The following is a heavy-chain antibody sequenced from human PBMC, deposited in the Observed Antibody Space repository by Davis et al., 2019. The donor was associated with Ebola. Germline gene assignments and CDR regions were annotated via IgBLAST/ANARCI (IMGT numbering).Heavy chain of an antibody. CDR1: GFTFSNSW. V-gene: IGHV3-48*02. J-gene: IGHJ4*02. CDR2: ISSRGTNI. D-gene: IGHD1-1*01. CDR3: ARGSENWNYVDY. Sequence: GGSLRLSCVASGFTFSNSWMSWVRQAPGKGLEWVSYISSRGTNIYYADSVKGRFTISRDIAKNSLYLQMNSLRDEDTAVYYCARGSENWNYVDYWGQGTLVTVSS.